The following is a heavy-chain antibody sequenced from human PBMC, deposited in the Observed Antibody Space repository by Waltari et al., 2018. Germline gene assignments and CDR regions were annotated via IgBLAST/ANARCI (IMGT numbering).Heavy chain of an antibody. CDR1: GFPFSSYS. J-gene: IGHJ5*02. V-gene: IGHV3-48*04. D-gene: IGHD6-13*01. CDR3: AKSVAAAGFWFDP. Sequence: EVQLVESGGGLVQPGGSLRLSCAASGFPFSSYSMNWVRQAPGKGLEWVSYISSSSSTIYYADSGKGRFTISRDNAKNSLYLQMNSLRAEDTAVYYCAKSVAAAGFWFDPWGQGTLVTVSS. CDR2: ISSSSSTI.